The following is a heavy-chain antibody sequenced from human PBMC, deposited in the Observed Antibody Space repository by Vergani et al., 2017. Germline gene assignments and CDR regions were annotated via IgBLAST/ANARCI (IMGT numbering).Heavy chain of an antibody. D-gene: IGHD2-2*01. CDR2: IWYDGSNK. CDR3: SRGYCRSTSCYYFDY. V-gene: IGHV3-33*01. J-gene: IGHJ4*02. Sequence: QVQLVESGGGVVQPGRSLRLSCAASGFTFSSYGMHWVRQAPGKGLEWVAVIWYDGSNKYYADSVKGRFTISRDNSKNTLYLQMNSLRAEDTAVYYCSRGYCRSTSCYYFDYWGQGTLVTVSS. CDR1: GFTFSSYG.